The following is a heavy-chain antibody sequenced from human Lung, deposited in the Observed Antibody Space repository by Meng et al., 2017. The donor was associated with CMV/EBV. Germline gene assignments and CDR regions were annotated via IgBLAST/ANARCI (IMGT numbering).Heavy chain of an antibody. D-gene: IGHD2-21*02. CDR3: ARVGAYCGGDCYHPR. V-gene: IGHV4-4*02. CDR1: SGSPSSRTW. Sequence: QLPGAAPGLGNPSGTPSLTLPVSSGSPSSRTWWICVRQPPGKGLEWIGEIYHSGSTNYNPSLKSRVTISVDESKNQFSLRLSSVTAADTAVYYCARVGAYCGGDCYHPRWGQGTLVTVSS. CDR2: IYHSGST. J-gene: IGHJ4*02.